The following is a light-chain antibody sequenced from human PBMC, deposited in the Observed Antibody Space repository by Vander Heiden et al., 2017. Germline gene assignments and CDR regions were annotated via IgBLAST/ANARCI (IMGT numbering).Light chain of an antibody. CDR3: MIWHSSAWV. V-gene: IGLV5-45*03. CDR1: SGINVGTYR. Sequence: QAVLTKPSSLSASPGASASLTCTLRSGINVGTYRIYWYQQKPGSPPQDRLSYQSYSDMQQGSGVPSRFSGSKDASANAGILLISGLQAEDEAYYYCMIWHSSAWVFGGGTKLTVL. CDR2: YQSYSDM. J-gene: IGLJ2*01.